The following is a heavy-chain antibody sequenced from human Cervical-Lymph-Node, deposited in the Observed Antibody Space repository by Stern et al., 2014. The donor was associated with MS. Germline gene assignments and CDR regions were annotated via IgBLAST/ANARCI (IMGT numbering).Heavy chain of an antibody. V-gene: IGHV3-23*01. Sequence: EVQLLESGGGLVQPGGSLRLSCAASGFTFSSYAMSWVRQAPGKGLEWVSAISGSGGSTYYADSVKGRFTISRDNSKNTLYLQMNSLRAEDTAVYYCAKVASRDIVVVVAATGYFQHWGQGTLVTVSS. CDR1: GFTFSSYA. CDR2: ISGSGGST. J-gene: IGHJ1*01. D-gene: IGHD2-15*01. CDR3: AKVASRDIVVVVAATGYFQH.